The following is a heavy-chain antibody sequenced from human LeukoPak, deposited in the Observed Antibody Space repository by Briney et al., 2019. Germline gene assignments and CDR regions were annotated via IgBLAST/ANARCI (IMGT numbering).Heavy chain of an antibody. CDR2: IRYDGSNK. CDR1: GFTFSDYQ. D-gene: IGHD3-22*01. J-gene: IGHJ4*02. Sequence: GGSLRLSCAASGFTFSDYQMTWIRQAPGKGLEWVAFIRYDGSNKYYADSVKGRFTISRDNSKNTLYLQMNSLRAEDTAVYYCAKDRFDTMIVVVDHYFDYWGQGTLVTVSS. V-gene: IGHV3-30*02. CDR3: AKDRFDTMIVVVDHYFDY.